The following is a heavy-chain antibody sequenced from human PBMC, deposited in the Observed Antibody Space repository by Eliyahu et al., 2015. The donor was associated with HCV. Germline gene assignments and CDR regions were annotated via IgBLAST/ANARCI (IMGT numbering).Heavy chain of an antibody. V-gene: IGHV4-39*01. Sequence: QLQLQESGPGLVKPSXTLSLTCTVSXGXISSSNFYWGWIRQPPGKGLEWIGSIYYSGNMYHNXSLKSRVTIYVDTSKNQFSLNLRSVXAADTAVYYCARLLYDSHGYYYFDYWGQGTLVTVSS. J-gene: IGHJ4*02. D-gene: IGHD3-22*01. CDR2: IYYSGNM. CDR1: XGXISSSNFY. CDR3: ARLLYDSHGYYYFDY.